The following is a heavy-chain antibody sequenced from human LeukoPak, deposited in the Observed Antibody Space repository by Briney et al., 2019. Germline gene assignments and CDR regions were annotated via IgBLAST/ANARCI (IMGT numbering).Heavy chain of an antibody. D-gene: IGHD1-26*01. Sequence: GGSLRLSCAASGFTFSDYYMSWIRQAPGKGLEGVSYISSSGSTIYYADSVKGRFTISRDNAKNSLYLQMNSLRAEDTAVYYCARDLEWELLGVVDYWGQGTLVTVSS. CDR3: ARDLEWELLGVVDY. CDR2: ISSSGSTI. J-gene: IGHJ4*02. CDR1: GFTFSDYY. V-gene: IGHV3-11*01.